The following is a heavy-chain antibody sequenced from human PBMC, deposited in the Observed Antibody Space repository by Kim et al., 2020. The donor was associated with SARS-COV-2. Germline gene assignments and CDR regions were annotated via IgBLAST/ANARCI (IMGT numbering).Heavy chain of an antibody. J-gene: IGHJ4*01. CDR2: IIPVYGNA. Sequence: ASVKVSCKASGDTFTSYAMHWVRQAPGQRLEWMGWIIPVYGNANYAQKFQGRVTITRDASTSTAYMELSSLRSEDTAVYYCARSADIIGAVSFHYWCYGT. CDR1: GDTFTSYA. V-gene: IGHV1-3*01. D-gene: IGHD3-9*01. CDR3: ARSADIIGAVSFHY.